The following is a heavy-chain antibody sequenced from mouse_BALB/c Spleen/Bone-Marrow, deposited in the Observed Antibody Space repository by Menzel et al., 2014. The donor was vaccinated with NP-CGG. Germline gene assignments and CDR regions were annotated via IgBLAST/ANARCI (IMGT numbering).Heavy chain of an antibody. CDR1: GFSLTSYG. CDR3: ARMDRSSYAMDY. CDR2: IWSGGST. V-gene: IGHV2-2*02. D-gene: IGHD2-14*01. J-gene: IGHJ4*01. Sequence: VQLQQSGPGLVQPSQSLSITCAVSGFSLTSYGVHWVRQSPGKGLEWLGVIWSGGSTDYNAAFKSRLSISKDNSKSQVFFKMNSLQPNDTAIYYCARMDRSSYAMDYWGQGTSVTVSS.